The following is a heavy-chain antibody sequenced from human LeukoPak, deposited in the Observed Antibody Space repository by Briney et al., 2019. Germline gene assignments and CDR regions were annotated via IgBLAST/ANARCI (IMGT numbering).Heavy chain of an antibody. CDR2: IYTSGST. V-gene: IGHV4-4*07. CDR1: GGSISSYY. J-gene: IGHJ4*02. Sequence: SETLSLTCAVSGGSISSYYWSWIRQPAGKGLEWIGRIYTSGSTNYNPSLKSRVTMSVDTSKNQLSLKLSSVTAADTAVYYCVLSYPGSNYFDYWGQGTLVTVSS. CDR3: VLSYPGSNYFDY.